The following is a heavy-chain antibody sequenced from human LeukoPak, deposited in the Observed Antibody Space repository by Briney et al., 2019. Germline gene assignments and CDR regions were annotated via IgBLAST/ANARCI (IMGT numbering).Heavy chain of an antibody. V-gene: IGHV3-23*01. Sequence: GGSLRLSCAASGFTFSSYAMTWVRQAPGKGLEWVSAVSGSGGSTYYADSVKGRFTISRDNSKNTLYLQMNSLRAEDTAVYYCARGVIAAVGMDVWGQGTTVTVSS. CDR2: VSGSGGST. CDR3: ARGVIAAVGMDV. CDR1: GFTFSSYA. D-gene: IGHD6-13*01. J-gene: IGHJ6*02.